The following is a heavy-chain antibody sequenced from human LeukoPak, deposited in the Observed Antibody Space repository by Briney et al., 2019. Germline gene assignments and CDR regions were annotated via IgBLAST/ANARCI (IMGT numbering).Heavy chain of an antibody. Sequence: GGSLRLSCAASGFTFDDYAMHWVRQAPGKGLEWVSGISWNSGSIGYADSVKGRFTISRDNAKNSLYLQMNSLRAEDTAVYYCARDAVTTDFDYWGQGTLVTVSS. CDR3: ARDAVTTDFDY. J-gene: IGHJ4*02. CDR2: ISWNSGSI. CDR1: GFTFDDYA. V-gene: IGHV3-9*01. D-gene: IGHD4-17*01.